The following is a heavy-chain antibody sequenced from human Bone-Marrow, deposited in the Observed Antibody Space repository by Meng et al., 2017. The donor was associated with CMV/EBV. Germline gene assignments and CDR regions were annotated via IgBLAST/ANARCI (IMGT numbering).Heavy chain of an antibody. J-gene: IGHJ4*02. V-gene: IGHV3-30-3*01. CDR3: ASRGGAEDIDY. CDR1: GFIFSSYA. Sequence: GGSLRLSCAASGFIFSSYAMHWVRQAPGKGLEWVAVISYDGSNKYYADSVKGRFTISRDNSKNTLYLQMNSLRAEDTAVYYCASRGGAEDIDYWGQGTLVTFSS. D-gene: IGHD3-10*01. CDR2: ISYDGSNK.